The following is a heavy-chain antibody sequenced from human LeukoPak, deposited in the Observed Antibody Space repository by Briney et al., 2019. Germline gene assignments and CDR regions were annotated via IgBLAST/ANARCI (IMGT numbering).Heavy chain of an antibody. Sequence: SETLSLTCTVSGGSISSSSYYWGWIRQPPGKGLEWIGSIYYSGSTYYNPSLKSRVTISVDTSKNQFSLKLSSVTAADTAVYYCARSPYKAASFDNWGQGTLVTVSS. CDR2: IYYSGST. V-gene: IGHV4-39*07. CDR1: GGSISSSSYY. CDR3: ARSPYKAASFDN. J-gene: IGHJ4*02. D-gene: IGHD1-14*01.